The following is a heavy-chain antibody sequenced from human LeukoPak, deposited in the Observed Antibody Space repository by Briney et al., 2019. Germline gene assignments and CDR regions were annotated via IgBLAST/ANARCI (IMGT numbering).Heavy chain of an antibody. D-gene: IGHD1-26*01. J-gene: IGHJ3*02. CDR2: IYYSGST. CDR3: ARPIVGANDAFDI. V-gene: IGHV4-39*07. Sequence: SETLSLTCTVSGGSISSSSYYWGWIRQPPGKGLEWIGSIYYSGSTYYNPSLKSRVTISVDKSKNQFSLKLSSVTAADTAVYYCARPIVGANDAFDIWGQGTMVTVSS. CDR1: GGSISSSSYY.